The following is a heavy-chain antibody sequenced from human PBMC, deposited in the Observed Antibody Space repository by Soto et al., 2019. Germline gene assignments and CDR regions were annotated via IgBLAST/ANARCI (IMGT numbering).Heavy chain of an antibody. D-gene: IGHD1-7*01. CDR1: GGSFSGYY. J-gene: IGHJ4*02. V-gene: IGHV4-34*01. CDR2: INHSGST. Sequence: PSETLSLTCAVYGGSFSGYYWSWIRQPPGKGLEWIGEINHSGSTNYNPSLKSRVTISVDTSKNQFSLKLSSVTAADTAAYYCARGYNWNYGRYFDYWGQGTLVTVSS. CDR3: ARGYNWNYGRYFDY.